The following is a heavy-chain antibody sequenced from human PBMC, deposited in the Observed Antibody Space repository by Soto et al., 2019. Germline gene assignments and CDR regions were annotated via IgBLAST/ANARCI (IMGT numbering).Heavy chain of an antibody. CDR1: GGSISSYY. CDR2: IYYSGST. D-gene: IGHD3-10*01. CDR3: TTSGVFFDF. V-gene: IGHV4-59*04. J-gene: IGHJ4*02. Sequence: SETLSLTCTVSGGSISSYYWSWIRQPPGKGLEWIGNIYYSGSTYYNPSLKSRLTLSVDTSKNQLSLKLTSVTAADTAVYYCTTSGVFFDFWGQGTLVTVSS.